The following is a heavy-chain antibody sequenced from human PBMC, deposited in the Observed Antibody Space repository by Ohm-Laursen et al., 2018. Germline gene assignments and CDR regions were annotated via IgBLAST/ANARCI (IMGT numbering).Heavy chain of an antibody. CDR3: ARDLGSD. D-gene: IGHD2-2*03. J-gene: IGHJ4*02. CDR2: ISGSGGST. Sequence: SLRLSCAASGFTFSSYAMSWVRQAPGKGLEWVSTISGSGGSTYYTDSVKGRFTISRDNSQNTLYLQMNSLRAEDTAVYYCARDLGSDWGQGTLVTVSS. V-gene: IGHV3-23*01. CDR1: GFTFSSYA.